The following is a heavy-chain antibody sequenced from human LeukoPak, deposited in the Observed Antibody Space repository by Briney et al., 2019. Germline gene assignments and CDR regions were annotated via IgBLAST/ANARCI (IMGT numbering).Heavy chain of an antibody. Sequence: SETLSLTCTVSGGSISSYYWSWIRQPAGKGLEWIGRIYTSGSTNYNPSLKSRVTTSVDMSKNQFSLKLNSVTAADTAVYYCARQGSYGDYMLVDYWGQGTRVTVSS. V-gene: IGHV4-4*07. D-gene: IGHD4-17*01. CDR3: ARQGSYGDYMLVDY. CDR2: IYTSGST. CDR1: GGSISSYY. J-gene: IGHJ4*02.